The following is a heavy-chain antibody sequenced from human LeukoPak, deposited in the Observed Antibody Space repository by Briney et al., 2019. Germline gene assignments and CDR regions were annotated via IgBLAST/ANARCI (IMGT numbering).Heavy chain of an antibody. CDR1: GGSISSYY. CDR2: IYYSGST. D-gene: IGHD3-22*01. Sequence: SETLSLTCTVSGGSISSYYWSWIRQPPGKGLEWIGYIYYSGSTNYNPSLESRVTISVDTSKNQFSLKLSSVTAADTAVYYCARDSNYYDSSGPDFDYWGQGTLVTVSS. V-gene: IGHV4-59*01. J-gene: IGHJ4*02. CDR3: ARDSNYYDSSGPDFDY.